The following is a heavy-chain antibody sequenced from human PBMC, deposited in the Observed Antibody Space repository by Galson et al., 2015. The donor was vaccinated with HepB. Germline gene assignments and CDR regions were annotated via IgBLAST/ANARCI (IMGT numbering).Heavy chain of an antibody. CDR3: ARAGRGATTDY. CDR1: GFTFSTFG. D-gene: IGHD1-26*01. J-gene: IGHJ4*02. CDR2: IYYDGSNK. Sequence: SLRLSCAASGFTFSTFGMHWVRQAPGKGLEWVAVIYYDGSNKDYADSVKGRLTISRDTSKNTLYLQMNSLRAEDTAVYYCARAGRGATTDYWGQGTLVTVSS. V-gene: IGHV3-33*01.